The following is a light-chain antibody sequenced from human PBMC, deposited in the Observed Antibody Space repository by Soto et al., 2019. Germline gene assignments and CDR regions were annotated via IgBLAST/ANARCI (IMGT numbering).Light chain of an antibody. CDR3: QQTYNTPLFT. Sequence: DTQMTQSPSSLSASIGDRVIITCRASQSISSYLNWYQQKPGKAPKLLIYAASNLQSGVPSRFSGSGSGTDFTLTISSLQPEDFATYYCQQTYNTPLFTFGPGTKVDIK. V-gene: IGKV1-39*01. CDR1: QSISSY. CDR2: AAS. J-gene: IGKJ3*01.